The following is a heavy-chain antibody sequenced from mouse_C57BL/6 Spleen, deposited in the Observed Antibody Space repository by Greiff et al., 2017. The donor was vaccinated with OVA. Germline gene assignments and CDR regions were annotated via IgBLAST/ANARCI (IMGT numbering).Heavy chain of an antibody. CDR1: GYTFTSYW. V-gene: IGHV1-50*01. J-gene: IGHJ4*01. CDR2: IDPSDSYT. CDR3: ARTGSSPYYYAMDY. Sequence: QVQLQQPGAELVKPGASVKLSCKASGYTFTSYWMQWVKQRPGQGLEWIGEIDPSDSYTNYNQKFKGKATLTVDTSSSTAYMQLSSLTSEDSAVYYGARTGSSPYYYAMDYWGQGTSVTVSS. D-gene: IGHD1-1*01.